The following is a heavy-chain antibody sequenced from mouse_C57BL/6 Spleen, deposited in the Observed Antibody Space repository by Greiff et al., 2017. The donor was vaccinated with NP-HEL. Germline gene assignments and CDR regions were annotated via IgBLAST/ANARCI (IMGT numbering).Heavy chain of an antibody. J-gene: IGHJ2*01. CDR1: GFTFSDYG. Sequence: EVKLVESGGGLVKPGGSLKLSCAASGFTFSDYGMHWVRQAPEKGLEWVAYISSGSSTIYDADTVKGRFTISRDNAKNTLFLQMTSLRSEDTAMYYCARSAYYSNYDFDYWGQGTTLTVSS. CDR2: ISSGSSTI. V-gene: IGHV5-17*01. CDR3: ARSAYYSNYDFDY. D-gene: IGHD2-5*01.